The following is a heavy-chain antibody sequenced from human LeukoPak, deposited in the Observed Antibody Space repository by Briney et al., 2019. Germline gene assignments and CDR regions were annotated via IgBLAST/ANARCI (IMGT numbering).Heavy chain of an antibody. CDR3: ARESPSYGGNVFDY. Sequence: GGSLRLSCAASGFTFSSYEMNWVRQAPGKGLELVSYISSSGTAIYYADSVKGRFTISRDNAKSSLYLQMNSLRAEDTAVYYCARESPSYGGNVFDYWGQGTLVTVSS. J-gene: IGHJ4*02. D-gene: IGHD4-23*01. CDR1: GFTFSSYE. V-gene: IGHV3-48*03. CDR2: ISSSGTAI.